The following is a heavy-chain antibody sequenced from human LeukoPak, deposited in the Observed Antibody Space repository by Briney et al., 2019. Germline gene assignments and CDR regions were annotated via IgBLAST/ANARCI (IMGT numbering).Heavy chain of an antibody. CDR1: EFTFSNYA. V-gene: IGHV3-30-3*01. J-gene: IGHJ4*02. D-gene: IGHD3-16*01. CDR2: ISYDGSNK. Sequence: PGRSLRLSCAASEFTFSNYALHWVRQAPGKGLEWVAVISYDGSNKYYADSVRGRFTISRDNSKNALYLQMNSLRAEDTAVYYCARGGGGLGYWGQGTLVTVST. CDR3: ARGGGGLGY.